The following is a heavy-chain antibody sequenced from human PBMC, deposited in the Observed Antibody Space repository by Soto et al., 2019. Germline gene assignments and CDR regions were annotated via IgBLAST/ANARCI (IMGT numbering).Heavy chain of an antibody. Sequence: GGSLRLSCAASGFTFSNAWMNWVRQAPGKGLEWVGRIKSKTDGGTTDYAAPVKGRFTISRDNSKNTLYLQMNSLRAEDTAVYYRARVVIEGSTLGYYGMDVWGQGTTVTVSS. CDR1: GFTFSNAW. CDR2: IKSKTDGGTT. J-gene: IGHJ6*02. V-gene: IGHV3-15*07. CDR3: ARVVIEGSTLGYYGMDV. D-gene: IGHD2-2*01.